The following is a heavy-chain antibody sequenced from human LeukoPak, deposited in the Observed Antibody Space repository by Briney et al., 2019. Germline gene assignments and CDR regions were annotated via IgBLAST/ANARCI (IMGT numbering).Heavy chain of an antibody. V-gene: IGHV4-34*01. Sequence: SETLSLTCAVYVGSFSGYSWSGIRQSPLKGLEWIGEISHRGTVNSNPSLKSRVTISADTSKNQLPLRLNSLPAADTAVYYCARVTLFHYDIFGVPIAFDIWGLGTVVTVSS. CDR2: ISHRGTV. CDR3: ARVTLFHYDIFGVPIAFDI. CDR1: VGSFSGYS. J-gene: IGHJ3*02. D-gene: IGHD3-10*01.